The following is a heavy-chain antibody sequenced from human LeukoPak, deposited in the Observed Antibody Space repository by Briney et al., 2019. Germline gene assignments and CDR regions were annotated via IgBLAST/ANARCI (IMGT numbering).Heavy chain of an antibody. V-gene: IGHV1-24*01. Sequence: GASVKVSCKVSGYTLTELSMHWVRQAPGKGLEWMGGFDPEDGETIYAQKFQGRVTMTEDTSTDTAYMELSSLRSEDTAVYYCATDLTYGGFSDYWGQGTLVTVSS. CDR2: FDPEDGET. CDR3: ATDLTYGGFSDY. CDR1: GYTLTELS. D-gene: IGHD3-10*01. J-gene: IGHJ4*02.